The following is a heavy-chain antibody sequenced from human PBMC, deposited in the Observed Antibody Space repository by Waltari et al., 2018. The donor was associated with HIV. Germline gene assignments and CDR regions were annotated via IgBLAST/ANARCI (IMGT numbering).Heavy chain of an antibody. CDR2: ISIYNGIT. Sequence: QVQLVQSGNEVKKPGASVKVSCKASGYTFSSYSISWVRQAPGQGLEWMGRISIYNGITNYTQKVQGRVTITTETSTSTAFMELRSLRSDDTAVYFCARGYTDYDILTGYFPSYLDYWGQGSLVTVSS. J-gene: IGHJ4*02. CDR3: ARGYTDYDILTGYFPSYLDY. V-gene: IGHV1-18*01. D-gene: IGHD3-9*01. CDR1: GYTFSSYS.